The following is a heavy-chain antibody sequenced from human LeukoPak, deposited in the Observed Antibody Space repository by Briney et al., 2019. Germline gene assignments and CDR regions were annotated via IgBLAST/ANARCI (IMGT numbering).Heavy chain of an antibody. D-gene: IGHD1-1*01. V-gene: IGHV3-21*01. CDR1: GFTFRSYS. Sequence: GGSLRLSCAASGFTFRSYSMNWVRQAPGKGLEWVSAIDPSSTCIYYADSVKGRFTISRDNSKNTLYLQMNSLRVEDTAVYYCARDSGNWNYGYYYMDVWGKGTTVTVSS. J-gene: IGHJ6*03. CDR3: ARDSGNWNYGYYYMDV. CDR2: IDPSSTCI.